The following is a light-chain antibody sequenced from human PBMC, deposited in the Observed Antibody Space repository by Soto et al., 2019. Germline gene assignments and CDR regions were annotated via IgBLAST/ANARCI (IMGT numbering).Light chain of an antibody. J-gene: IGLJ1*01. CDR3: QSYDSTLIGLYV. CDR1: SANIGAGYD. CDR2: GNN. Sequence: QSVLTQPPSMSGAPGQRVTISCTGTSANIGAGYDVHWYQQLPGMAPKLLIYGNNKRPSGVPDRFSGSKSGTSASLAITGLQAEDEADYYCQSYDSTLIGLYVPGTGTKLTVL. V-gene: IGLV1-40*01.